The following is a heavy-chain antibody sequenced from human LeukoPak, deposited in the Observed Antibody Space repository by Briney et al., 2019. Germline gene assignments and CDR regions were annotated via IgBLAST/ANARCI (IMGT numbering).Heavy chain of an antibody. V-gene: IGHV4-31*03. J-gene: IGHJ6*02. CDR1: GGSISSGGYY. Sequence: SETLPLTCTVSGGSISSGGYYWSWIRQHPGKGLEWIGYIYYSGSTYYNPSLKSRVTISVDTSKNQFSLKLSSVTAADTAVYYCARELYYYDSSGYSDYYYGMDVWGQGTTVTVSS. CDR3: ARELYYYDSSGYSDYYYGMDV. D-gene: IGHD3-22*01. CDR2: IYYSGST.